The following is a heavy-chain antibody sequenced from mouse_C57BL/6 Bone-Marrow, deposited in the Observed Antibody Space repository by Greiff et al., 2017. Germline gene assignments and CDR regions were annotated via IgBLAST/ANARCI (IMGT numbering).Heavy chain of an antibody. J-gene: IGHJ2*01. V-gene: IGHV5-6*02. D-gene: IGHD6-1*01. CDR2: ISSGGSYT. CDR1: GFTFSSYG. Sequence: DVMLVESGGDLVKPGGSLKLSCAASGFTFSSYGMSWVRQTPDKRLEWVATISSGGSYTYYPDSVKGRFTISRDNAKNTLYLQMSNLKSEDTAMYYCARQPYNFDYWGQGTTLTVSS. CDR3: ARQPYNFDY.